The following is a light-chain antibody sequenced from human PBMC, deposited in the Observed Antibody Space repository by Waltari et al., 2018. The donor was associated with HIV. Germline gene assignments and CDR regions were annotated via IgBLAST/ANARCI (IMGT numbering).Light chain of an antibody. CDR2: RNN. J-gene: IGLJ2*01. CDR3: ATWDDSLRGVV. CDR1: SSNIGSNY. V-gene: IGLV1-47*01. Sequence: QSVLTPPPSASGTPGQRISISCFGSSSNIGSNYVYWYQQLPGTAPNLLIYRNNQRPSGVPDRFSGSKSGTSASLAISGLRSGDEADYYCATWDDSLRGVVFGGGAKLTVL.